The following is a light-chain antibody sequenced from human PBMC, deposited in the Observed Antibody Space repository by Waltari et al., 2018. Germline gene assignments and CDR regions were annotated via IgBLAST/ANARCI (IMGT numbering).Light chain of an antibody. CDR2: NVF. V-gene: IGKV3-20*01. Sequence: IVLPQSPGTLSMSPGDGVTLSCRASQSLNRALAWYQQKPGQAPRLLIYNVFNRATDIPDRFIGSGSGTEFSLTISRLEPEDFAVYYCQHYVSLPATFGQGTRVEIK. CDR3: QHYVSLPAT. J-gene: IGKJ1*01. CDR1: QSLNRA.